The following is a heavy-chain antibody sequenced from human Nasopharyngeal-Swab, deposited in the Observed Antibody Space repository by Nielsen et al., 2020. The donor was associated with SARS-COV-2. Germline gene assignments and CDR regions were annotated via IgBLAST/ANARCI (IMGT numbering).Heavy chain of an antibody. CDR3: ARQGVFVPAYFHQYYMDV. V-gene: IGHV3-7*03. CDR2: ITQDGSEK. CDR1: GFSFSNYW. Sequence: GGSLRLSCAASGFSFSNYWMTWVRQAPGKGLEWVANITQDGSEKYYVDSVKGRFTVSRDNPKNLLYLQVNSLRAEDTAVYYCARQGVFVPAYFHQYYMDVWGKGTTVTVSS. J-gene: IGHJ6*03. D-gene: IGHD3-16*02.